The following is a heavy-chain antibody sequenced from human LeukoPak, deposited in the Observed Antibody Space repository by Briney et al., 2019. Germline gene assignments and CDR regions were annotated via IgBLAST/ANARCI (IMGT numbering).Heavy chain of an antibody. J-gene: IGHJ4*02. D-gene: IGHD1-26*01. CDR1: GGSVSSYY. V-gene: IGHV4-59*02. CDR3: SRESGPYCPFGH. CDR2: IYYSGST. Sequence: PSETLSLTCTVSGGSVSSYYWSWIRQPPGKGLEWIAYIYYSGSTKYNPSLKSRVTISLDRSKNQFSLKLRSVTAADTAVYYCSRESGPYCPFGHWGQGTLVAVTS.